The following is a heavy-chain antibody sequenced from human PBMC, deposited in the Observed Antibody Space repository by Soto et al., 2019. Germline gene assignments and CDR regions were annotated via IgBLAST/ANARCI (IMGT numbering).Heavy chain of an antibody. CDR3: ASQVSSAWPPYYYDMDV. Sequence: QVQLQESGPGLVKPSETLSLTCTVSGGSISSYFWSWIRQPPGRGLEWIGHIHYSGSTNYNPSLKSRVTISVDTSKNQVSLKLSSVTAADTAMYFCASQVSSAWPPYYYDMDVWGQGTTVTVSS. V-gene: IGHV4-59*08. D-gene: IGHD6-25*01. J-gene: IGHJ6*02. CDR1: GGSISSYF. CDR2: IHYSGST.